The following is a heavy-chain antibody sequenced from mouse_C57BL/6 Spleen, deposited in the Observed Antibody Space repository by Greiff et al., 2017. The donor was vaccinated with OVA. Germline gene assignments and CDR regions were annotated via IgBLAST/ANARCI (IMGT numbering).Heavy chain of an antibody. D-gene: IGHD1-1*01. J-gene: IGHJ4*01. CDR3: AKHYYYGSSYAMDY. Sequence: VKLVESGPGLVAPSQSLSITCTVSGFSLTSYGVDWVSQPPGKGLEWLGVIWGGGSTNYNTALMSRLSISKDNSKSQVFLKMNSLQTDNTSMYYCAKHYYYGSSYAMDYWGQGTSVTVSS. CDR1: GFSLTSYG. V-gene: IGHV2-9*01. CDR2: IWGGGST.